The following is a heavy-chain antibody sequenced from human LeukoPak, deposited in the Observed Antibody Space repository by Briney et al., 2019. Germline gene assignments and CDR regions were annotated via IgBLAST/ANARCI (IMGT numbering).Heavy chain of an antibody. J-gene: IGHJ4*02. CDR3: ARGFDYYDSSGSYHHYYFDY. D-gene: IGHD3-22*01. V-gene: IGHV4-30-4*01. CDR1: GGSISSGDSY. CDR2: LYYSGST. Sequence: PSETLSLTCTVSGGSISSGDSYWRWLRQPPGKGLEWIGYLYYSGSTYYNPSLKSRVTISVDTSKNQFSLRLSSVTAADTAVYYCARGFDYYDSSGSYHHYYFDYWGQGTLVTVSS.